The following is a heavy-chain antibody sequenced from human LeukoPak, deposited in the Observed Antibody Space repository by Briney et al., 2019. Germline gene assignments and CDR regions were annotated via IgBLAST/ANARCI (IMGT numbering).Heavy chain of an antibody. CDR2: ISGSGGST. CDR3: AKDSVVVVTAALDY. D-gene: IGHD2-21*02. CDR1: GFTFSSYA. J-gene: IGHJ4*02. V-gene: IGHV3-23*01. Sequence: GGSLRLSCAASGFTFSSYAMSWVRQAPGKGLEWVSAISGSGGSTYYADSVKGRFTISRDNSKNTLYLQMNSLRAEDTAVYYCAKDSVVVVTAALDYWGQGTLVTVSS.